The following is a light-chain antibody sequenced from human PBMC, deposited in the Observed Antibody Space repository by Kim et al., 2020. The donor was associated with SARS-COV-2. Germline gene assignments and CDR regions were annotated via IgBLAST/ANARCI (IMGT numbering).Light chain of an antibody. CDR1: QSVSSSY. V-gene: IGKV3D-7*01. CDR3: QQDYNFPT. Sequence: PGERVTLSCRASQSVSSSYLTWYQQKPGQAPRLLIYGASTRATGIPARFSGSGSGTDFTLTISSLQPEDFAVYYCQQDYNFPTFGQGTKVDIK. J-gene: IGKJ1*01. CDR2: GAS.